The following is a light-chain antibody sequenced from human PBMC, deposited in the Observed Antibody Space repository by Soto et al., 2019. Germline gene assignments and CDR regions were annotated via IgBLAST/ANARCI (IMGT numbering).Light chain of an antibody. Sequence: QSALTQPRSVSGSPGQSVTISCTGTSSDVGAYNYVSWYQQHPGKAPKLMIYDVSKRPSGVPDRFSGSKSGNTASLTISGLQAEDEDDYYCCSYAGSYTVLFGGGTKLAVL. V-gene: IGLV2-11*01. J-gene: IGLJ2*01. CDR1: SSDVGAYNY. CDR2: DVS. CDR3: CSYAGSYTVL.